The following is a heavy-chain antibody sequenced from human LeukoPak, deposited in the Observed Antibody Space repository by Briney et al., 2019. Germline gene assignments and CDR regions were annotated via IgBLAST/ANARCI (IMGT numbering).Heavy chain of an antibody. Sequence: GSLRLSCAASGFTFSSYWMSWVRQAPGKGLEWVANIKQDGSEKCSVDSVKGRFTISRDNAKNSLYLQMNSLRAEDTAVYYCAREGSGWSNFDYWGQGTLVTVSS. CDR3: AREGSGWSNFDY. CDR1: GFTFSSYW. D-gene: IGHD6-19*01. CDR2: IKQDGSEK. V-gene: IGHV3-7*05. J-gene: IGHJ4*02.